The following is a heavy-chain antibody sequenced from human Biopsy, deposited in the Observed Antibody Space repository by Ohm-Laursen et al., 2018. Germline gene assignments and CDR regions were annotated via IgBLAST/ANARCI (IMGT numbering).Heavy chain of an antibody. D-gene: IGHD2-15*01. CDR1: GKTFSDYQ. CDR3: GNEVHGRDY. V-gene: IGHV4-34*08. Sequence: GTLSLTCVVFGKTFSDYQWSWIRQPPGKGLEWIGQINQARTTNYNPSLKSRVSISADASKYEFSLRLTSVTAADTAVYLCGNEVHGRDYWGLGAQVTVSS. J-gene: IGHJ4*02. CDR2: INQARTT.